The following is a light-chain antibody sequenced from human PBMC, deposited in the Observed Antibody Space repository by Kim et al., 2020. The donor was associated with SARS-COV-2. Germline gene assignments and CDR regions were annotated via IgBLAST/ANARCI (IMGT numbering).Light chain of an antibody. Sequence: SLFPGETATLSCRAGQSVATNLAWYQQKPGQAPRLLIYGAFIRATGIPARFSGSGSGTEFTLTISSLQSEDSGIYYCQQYHNWPAFGGGTKVDIK. CDR2: GAF. CDR3: QQYHNWPA. J-gene: IGKJ4*01. V-gene: IGKV3-15*01. CDR1: QSVATN.